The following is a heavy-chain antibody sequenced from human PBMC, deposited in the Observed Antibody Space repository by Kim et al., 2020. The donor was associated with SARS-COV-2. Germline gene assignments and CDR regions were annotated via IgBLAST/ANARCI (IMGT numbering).Heavy chain of an antibody. CDR1: GFTFSSYG. Sequence: GGSLRLSCAASGFTFSSYGMHWVRQAPGKGLEWVAVISYDGSNKYYADSVKGRFTISRDNSKNTLYLQMNSLRAEDTAVYYCAKPLLWFGELLPKEGMDVWGQGTTVTVSS. CDR2: ISYDGSNK. CDR3: AKPLLWFGELLPKEGMDV. V-gene: IGHV3-30*18. J-gene: IGHJ6*02. D-gene: IGHD3-10*01.